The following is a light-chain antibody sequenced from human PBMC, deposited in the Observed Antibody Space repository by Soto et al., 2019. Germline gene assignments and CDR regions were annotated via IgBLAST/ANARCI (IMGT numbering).Light chain of an antibody. Sequence: IVLTQSPGTLSLSPGERATLSCRASQSVRSYFLAWYQQKPGQAPRLLFYATSIRATGIPDRFSVSGSETDFSLTITRLEPEDFAVYYCQPYRPSARTFGQGTKLEIK. J-gene: IGKJ2*01. CDR1: QSVRSYF. CDR3: QPYRPSART. V-gene: IGKV3-20*01. CDR2: ATS.